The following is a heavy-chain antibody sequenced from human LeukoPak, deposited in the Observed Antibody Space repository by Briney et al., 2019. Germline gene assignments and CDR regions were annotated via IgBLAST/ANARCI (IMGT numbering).Heavy chain of an antibody. CDR1: GFTFSSYS. CDR2: ISSSSSTI. D-gene: IGHD3-22*01. Sequence: GGSLRLSCAASGFTFSSYSMNWVRQAPGKGLEWVSYISSSSSTIYYADSVKGRFTISRDNAKNSLYLQMNSLRAEDTAVYYCARGGYYYDSSPLDYWGQGTLVTVSS. J-gene: IGHJ4*02. CDR3: ARGGYYYDSSPLDY. V-gene: IGHV3-48*04.